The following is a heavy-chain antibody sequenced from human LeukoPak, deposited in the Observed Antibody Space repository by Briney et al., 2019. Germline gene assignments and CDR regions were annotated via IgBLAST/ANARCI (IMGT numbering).Heavy chain of an antibody. J-gene: IGHJ3*02. CDR1: GFTFSSYA. V-gene: IGHV3-48*01. Sequence: PGGSLRLSCAASGFTFSSYAMHWVRQAPGKGLEWVSYISSSSSTIYYADSVNGRFTISRDNSKNTLYLQLNSLRAEDTAVYYCAKDPRKFSDAFDIWGQGTVVTVSS. CDR3: AKDPRKFSDAFDI. CDR2: ISSSSSTI.